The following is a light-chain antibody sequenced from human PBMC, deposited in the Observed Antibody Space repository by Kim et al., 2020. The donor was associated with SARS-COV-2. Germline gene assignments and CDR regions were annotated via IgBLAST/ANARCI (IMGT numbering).Light chain of an antibody. CDR1: SLRSYY. J-gene: IGLJ2*01. V-gene: IGLV3-19*01. Sequence: VALRQTVRITCQGDSLRSYYATWYQQKPGQTPILVIYGKNNRPSGIPDRVSGSSSGNTASLTITGAQAEDEADYYCNSRDSGDKVIFGGGTQLTVL. CDR2: GKN. CDR3: NSRDSGDKVI.